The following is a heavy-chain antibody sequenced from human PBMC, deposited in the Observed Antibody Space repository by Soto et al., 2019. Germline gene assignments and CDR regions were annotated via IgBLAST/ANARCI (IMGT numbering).Heavy chain of an antibody. J-gene: IGHJ6*02. Sequence: PGGSLRLSCAASGFTFSSYSMNWVRQAPGKGLEWVSYISSSSGTIYYADSVKGRFTISRDNAKNSLYLQMNSLRDGDTAVYYCARYGMDVWCQGTTVTVSS. CDR3: ARYGMDV. CDR1: GFTFSSYS. V-gene: IGHV3-48*02. CDR2: ISSSSGTI.